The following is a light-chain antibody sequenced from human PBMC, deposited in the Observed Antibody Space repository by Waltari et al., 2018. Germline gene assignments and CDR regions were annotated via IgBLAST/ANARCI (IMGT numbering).Light chain of an antibody. Sequence: DIQMTQSPSSVSASVGDRVTITCRASQDISNWLAWYQQKPGKAPKLLIYAASSLQPGVPERFSGGGSGTEFTLTISSLRPEEFGTYYGQQARSFPITFGPGTKVDMK. CDR1: QDISNW. J-gene: IGKJ3*01. CDR3: QQARSFPIT. V-gene: IGKV1-12*01. CDR2: AAS.